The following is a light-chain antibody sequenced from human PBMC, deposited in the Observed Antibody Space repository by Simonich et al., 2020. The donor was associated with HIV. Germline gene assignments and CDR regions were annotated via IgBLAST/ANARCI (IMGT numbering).Light chain of an antibody. CDR2: WAS. V-gene: IGKV4-1*01. CDR3: QQYYSTPPT. CDR1: RSVLYSSNNKNY. J-gene: IGKJ1*01. Sequence: DIVMTQSPESLAVSLGERATINCKSSRSVLYSSNNKNYLAWYQQKPGQPPKLLIYWASTRDSGVPDRFSGSGSGTDFTLTISSLQAEDVAVYYCQQYYSTPPTFGQGTKVEIK.